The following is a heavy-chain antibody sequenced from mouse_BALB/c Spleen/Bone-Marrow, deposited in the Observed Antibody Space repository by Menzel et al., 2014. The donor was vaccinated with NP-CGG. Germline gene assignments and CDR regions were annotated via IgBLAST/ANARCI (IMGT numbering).Heavy chain of an antibody. CDR1: GYIFTSYY. Sequence: QVQLQQSGPELVKPGASVKMSCKASGYIFTSYYIHWVKQRPGQGLEWIGWIYPGDGSTKYNEKFKGKTTLTADKSSSTAYMLLGSLTSEDSAIYFCARTDSSGSWFAYWGQGTLVTVSA. CDR3: ARTDSSGSWFAY. J-gene: IGHJ3*01. V-gene: IGHV1S56*01. CDR2: IYPGDGST. D-gene: IGHD3-2*01.